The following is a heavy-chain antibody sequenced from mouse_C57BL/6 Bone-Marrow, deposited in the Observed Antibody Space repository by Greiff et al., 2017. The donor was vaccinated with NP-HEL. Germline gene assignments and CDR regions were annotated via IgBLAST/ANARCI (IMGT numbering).Heavy chain of an antibody. Sequence: VQLQQSGPVLVRPGASVKMSCKTSGYTFTSYWMHWVKQRPGQGLEWIGAIYPANSDTNYNQKFKGKATLTVVTSASTAYMELSSLTHEDSAVYYCAIEDDYDEGYYYAMDYWGQGTSVTVSS. V-gene: IGHV1-5*01. CDR2: IYPANSDT. CDR3: AIEDDYDEGYYYAMDY. CDR1: GYTFTSYW. D-gene: IGHD2-4*01. J-gene: IGHJ4*01.